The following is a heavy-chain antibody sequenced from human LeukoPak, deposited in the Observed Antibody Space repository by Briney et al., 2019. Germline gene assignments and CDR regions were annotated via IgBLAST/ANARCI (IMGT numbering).Heavy chain of an antibody. V-gene: IGHV1-46*04. CDR2: VNPSDTST. Sequence: ASVKVSCRASEYTFSNSLMHWVRQAPGQGLEWMGVVNPSDTSTTYAQSLQGRVTMTRDTSTSTVYMDLSGLRSEDTAMYYCVRENIAVPGPAFDYWGQGTLVTVSS. J-gene: IGHJ4*02. CDR1: EYTFSNSL. D-gene: IGHD6-19*01. CDR3: VRENIAVPGPAFDY.